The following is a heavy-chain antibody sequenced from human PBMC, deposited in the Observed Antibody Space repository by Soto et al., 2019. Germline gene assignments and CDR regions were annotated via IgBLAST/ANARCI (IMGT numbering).Heavy chain of an antibody. CDR2: IIPILGTA. V-gene: IGHV1-69*01. J-gene: IGHJ4*02. CDR3: AVQAALYSSSSFDY. D-gene: IGHD6-6*01. CDR1: GCTFSSYA. Sequence: QVQLVQSGAEVKKPGSSVKVSCKASGCTFSSYAISWVRQAPGQGLEWMGGIIPILGTANYAQKFQGRVTITADESTSTAYMELSSLRSEDTAVYYCAVQAALYSSSSFDYWGQGTLVTVSS.